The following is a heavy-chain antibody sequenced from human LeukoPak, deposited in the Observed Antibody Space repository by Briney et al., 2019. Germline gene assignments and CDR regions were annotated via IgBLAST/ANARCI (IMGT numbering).Heavy chain of an antibody. D-gene: IGHD2-15*01. CDR1: GGSISNKY. V-gene: IGHV4-59*01. J-gene: IGHJ5*02. Sequence: PSETLSLTCTVSGGSISNKYWSWIRQPPGKGLEWIGYIYYSGNTNYNPSLKSRVTILVDTSKNQVSLKLSSVTAADTAVYFCARHRCSGGSCYPMNWFDPWGQGTLVTVSS. CDR2: IYYSGNT. CDR3: ARHRCSGGSCYPMNWFDP.